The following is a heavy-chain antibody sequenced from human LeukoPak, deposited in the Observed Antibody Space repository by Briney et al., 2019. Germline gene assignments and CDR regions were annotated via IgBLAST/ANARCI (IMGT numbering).Heavy chain of an antibody. V-gene: IGHV4-59*08. CDR2: IYYSGST. CDR1: GGSISSYY. CDR3: ARHVPGYSSKWPFDY. D-gene: IGHD6-13*01. J-gene: IGHJ4*02. Sequence: SETLSLTCTVSGGSISSYYWSWIRQPPGKGLEWIGYIYYSGSTNYNPSLKSRVTISVDTSKNQFSLKLSSVTAADTAVYYCARHVPGYSSKWPFDYWGQGTLVTVSS.